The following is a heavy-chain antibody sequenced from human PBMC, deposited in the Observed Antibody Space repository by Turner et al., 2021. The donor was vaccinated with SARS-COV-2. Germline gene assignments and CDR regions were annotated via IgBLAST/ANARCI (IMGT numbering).Heavy chain of an antibody. CDR2: ISSGSTYI. CDR1: GFPFSSFG. Sequence: EVQLVESGGGLVKPGGSLRLSCAASGFPFSSFGMNWVRQAPGKGLEWVSSISSGSTYIYYADSVKGRFTISRDNAKNSLYLQMNSLRAEDTAVYYCARDYHFDYWGQGTLVTVSS. J-gene: IGHJ4*02. V-gene: IGHV3-21*01. CDR3: ARDYHFDY.